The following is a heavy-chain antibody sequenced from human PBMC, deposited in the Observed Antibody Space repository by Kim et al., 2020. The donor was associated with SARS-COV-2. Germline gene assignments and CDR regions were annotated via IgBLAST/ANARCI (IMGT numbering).Heavy chain of an antibody. CDR3: ARIQTYVWGSYPIGIDAFDI. J-gene: IGHJ3*02. CDR1: GYTFTGYY. Sequence: ASVKVSCKASGYTFTGYYMHWVRQAPGQGLEWMGWINPNSGGTNYAQKFQGRVTMTRDTSISTAYMELSRLRSDDTAVYYCARIQTYVWGSYPIGIDAFDIWGQGTMVTVSS. V-gene: IGHV1-2*02. D-gene: IGHD3-16*02. CDR2: INPNSGGT.